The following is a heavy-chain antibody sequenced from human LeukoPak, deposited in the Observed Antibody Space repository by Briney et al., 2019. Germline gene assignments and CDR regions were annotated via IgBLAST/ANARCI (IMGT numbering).Heavy chain of an antibody. CDR2: IYYSGST. J-gene: IGHJ3*02. D-gene: IGHD3-9*01. CDR1: GGSISSGDYY. Sequence: PSETLSLTCTVSGGSISSGDYYWSWIRQPPGKGLEWIGYIYYSGSTYYNPSLKSRVTISVDTSKNQFSLKLSSVTAADTAVYYCARGDITILAFDIWGQGTMVTVSS. CDR3: ARGDITILAFDI. V-gene: IGHV4-30-4*01.